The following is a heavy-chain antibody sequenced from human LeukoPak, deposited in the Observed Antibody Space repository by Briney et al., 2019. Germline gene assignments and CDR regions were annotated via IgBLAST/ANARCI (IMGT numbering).Heavy chain of an antibody. CDR3: ARGTLYVWGSYRYGAFDI. D-gene: IGHD3-16*02. Sequence: SETLSLTCTVSGGSISSSSYYWGWIRQPPGKGLEWIGSIYYSGSTYYNPSLKSRVTISVDTSKNQFSLKLSSVTAADTAVYYCARGTLYVWGSYRYGAFDIWGQGTMVTVSS. CDR1: GGSISSSSYY. J-gene: IGHJ3*02. CDR2: IYYSGST. V-gene: IGHV4-39*07.